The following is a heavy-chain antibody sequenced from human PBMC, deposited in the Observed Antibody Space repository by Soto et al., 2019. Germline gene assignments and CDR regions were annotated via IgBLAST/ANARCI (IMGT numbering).Heavy chain of an antibody. D-gene: IGHD4-17*01. CDR1: GGSFSDYY. CDR3: ERGDFGGDYATY. CDR2: INHSGST. J-gene: IGHJ4*02. Sequence: PSETLSLTCAVYGGSFSDYYWSWIRQPPGKGLEWIGEINHSGSTNYNPSLKSRVTISVDTSKNQFSLKLSFVTAADTAMYYCERGDFGGDYATYWGQGTLVPVSP. V-gene: IGHV4-34*01.